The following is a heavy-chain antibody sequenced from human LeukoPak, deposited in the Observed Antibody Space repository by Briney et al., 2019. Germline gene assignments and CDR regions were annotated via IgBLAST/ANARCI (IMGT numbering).Heavy chain of an antibody. D-gene: IGHD2-2*01. CDR3: TRDFVVVPAAIDLFDY. V-gene: IGHV3-49*04. J-gene: IGHJ4*02. CDR1: GFTFGDYA. Sequence: GGSLRLSCTASGFTFGDYAMSWVRQAPGKGLEWVGVIRSKAYGGTTEYAASVKGRFTISRDDSKSIAYLQMNSLKTEDTAVYYCTRDFVVVPAAIDLFDYWGQGTLVTVSS. CDR2: IRSKAYGGTT.